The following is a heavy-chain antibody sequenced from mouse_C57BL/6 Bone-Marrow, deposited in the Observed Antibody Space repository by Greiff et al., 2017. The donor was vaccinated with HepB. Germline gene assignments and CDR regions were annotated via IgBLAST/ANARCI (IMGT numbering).Heavy chain of an antibody. V-gene: IGHV1-76*01. CDR1: GYTFTDYY. CDR3: AKADYSKYPYYNVMDY. Sequence: VQLQQSGAELVRPGASVKLSCKASGYTFTDYYINWVKQRPGQGLEWIARIYPGSGNTYYNEKFKGKATLTAEKSSSTAYMQLSSLTSEDSAVYICAKADYSKYPYYNVMDYWGQGNPHTVSS. J-gene: IGHJ4*01. D-gene: IGHD2-5*01. CDR2: IYPGSGNT.